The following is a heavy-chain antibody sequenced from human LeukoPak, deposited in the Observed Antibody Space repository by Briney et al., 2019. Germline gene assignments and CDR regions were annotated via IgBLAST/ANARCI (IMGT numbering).Heavy chain of an antibody. D-gene: IGHD1-20*01. V-gene: IGHV4-30-4*08. CDR2: IYYSGST. CDR3: ARDTGITGMDV. J-gene: IGHJ6*04. Sequence: LRLSCAASGFTVSSNYMSWIRQPPGKGLEWIGYIYYSGSTYYNPSLKSRVTISVDTSKNQFSLKLSSVTAADTAVYYCARDTGITGMDVWGKGTTVTVSS. CDR1: GFTVSSNY.